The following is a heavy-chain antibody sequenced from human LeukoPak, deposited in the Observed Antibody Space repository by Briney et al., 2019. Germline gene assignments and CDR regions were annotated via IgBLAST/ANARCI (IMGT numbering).Heavy chain of an antibody. CDR2: INPNSGGT. D-gene: IGHD6-13*01. CDR3: ARAEGYSSSWYYSYYYYGMDV. J-gene: IGHJ6*02. V-gene: IGHV1-2*02. Sequence: GASVKVSCKASGYTFTGYYMHWVRQAPGQGLEWMGWINPNSGGTNYAQKFQGRVTMTRGTSISTAYMELSRLRSDDTAVYYCARAEGYSSSWYYSYYYYGMDVWGQGTTVTVSS. CDR1: GYTFTGYY.